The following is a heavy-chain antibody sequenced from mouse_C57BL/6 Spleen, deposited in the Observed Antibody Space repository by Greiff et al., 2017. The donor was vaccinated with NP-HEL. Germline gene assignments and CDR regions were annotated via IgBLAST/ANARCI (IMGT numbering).Heavy chain of an antibody. CDR1: GYTFTDYY. D-gene: IGHD3-3*01. Sequence: VQLQQSGPELVKPGASVKISCKASGYTFTDYYMNWVKQSPGKSLEWIGDINPNNGGTSYNQKFKGKATLTVDKSSSTAYMELRSLTSEDSAVYYCARRAEIYFDYWGQGATLTVSS. J-gene: IGHJ2*01. CDR3: ARRAEIYFDY. V-gene: IGHV1-26*01. CDR2: INPNNGGT.